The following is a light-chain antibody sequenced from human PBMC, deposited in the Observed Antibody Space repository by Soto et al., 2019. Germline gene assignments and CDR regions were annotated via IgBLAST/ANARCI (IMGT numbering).Light chain of an antibody. J-gene: IGKJ3*01. CDR2: GAS. CDR1: RNINTY. CDR3: QQTSAAPFT. Sequence: DIQMAQSPSSLSASVGDTITITCRASRNINTYLNWYQQKPGKAPKLLIFGASSLQSGVPSRFNGSGSRTDFTLTINSLQPEDFATYCCQQTSAAPFTFGPGTKGDIK. V-gene: IGKV1-39*01.